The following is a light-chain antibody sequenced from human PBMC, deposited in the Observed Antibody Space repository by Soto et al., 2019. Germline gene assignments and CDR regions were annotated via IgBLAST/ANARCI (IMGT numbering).Light chain of an antibody. J-gene: IGKJ1*01. Sequence: DIQMTQSPSSLSASVGDRVTITCRASQSISSYLHWYQHKPGKAPKLLIYAASNLQSGVPSRFGGSGSGTDFSLTISSLQPEDFATYYCQQSYSLLPTFGQGTKVDIK. CDR2: AAS. CDR3: QQSYSLLPT. CDR1: QSISSY. V-gene: IGKV1-39*01.